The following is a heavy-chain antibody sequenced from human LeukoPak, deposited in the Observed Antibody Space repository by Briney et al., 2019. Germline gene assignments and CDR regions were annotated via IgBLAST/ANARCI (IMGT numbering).Heavy chain of an antibody. Sequence: GGSLRLSCAASGFTFSSYSMNWVRQAPGKGLEWVSYISRSSSTIYYADSVKGRFTISRDNAKNSLYLQMNSLRAEDTAVYYCARTPFYYYDSSGYLDYWGQGTLVTVSS. J-gene: IGHJ4*02. CDR1: GFTFSSYS. V-gene: IGHV3-48*01. D-gene: IGHD3-22*01. CDR2: ISRSSSTI. CDR3: ARTPFYYYDSSGYLDY.